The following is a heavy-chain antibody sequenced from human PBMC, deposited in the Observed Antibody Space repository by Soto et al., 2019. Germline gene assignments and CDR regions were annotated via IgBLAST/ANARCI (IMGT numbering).Heavy chain of an antibody. V-gene: IGHV4-59*01. CDR1: GGSISSYY. CDR2: IYYSGST. D-gene: IGHD1-26*01. CDR3: ARDLVGRYPDV. Sequence: SLTCTVSGGSISSYYWSWIRQPPGKGLEWIGYIYYSGSTNYNPSLKSRVTISVDTSKNQFSLKLSSVTAADTAVYYCARDLVGRYPDVWGKGTTVTVSS. J-gene: IGHJ6*04.